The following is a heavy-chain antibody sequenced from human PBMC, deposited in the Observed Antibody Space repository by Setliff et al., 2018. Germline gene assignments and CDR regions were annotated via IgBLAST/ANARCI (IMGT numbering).Heavy chain of an antibody. Sequence: GGSLRLSCAASGFYFSGSWMAWVRQAPGQGLEWVADIRADGSGTFYVDSVGGRFTISRDNARNSLFLQMNSLSAEDTGIYYCARDPEGGEFDIWGQGTLVTVSS. CDR2: IRADGSGT. V-gene: IGHV3-7*01. CDR1: GFYFSGSW. CDR3: ARDPEGGEFDI. J-gene: IGHJ3*02. D-gene: IGHD2-21*01.